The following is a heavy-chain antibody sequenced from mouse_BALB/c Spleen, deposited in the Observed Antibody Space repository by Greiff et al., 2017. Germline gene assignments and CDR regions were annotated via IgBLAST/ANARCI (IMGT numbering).Heavy chain of an antibody. D-gene: IGHD2-14*01. V-gene: IGHV5-6-4*01. Sequence: EVKVEESGGGLVKPGGSLKLSCAASGFTFSSYTMSWVRQTPEKRLEWVATISSGGSYTYYPDSVKGRFTISRDNAKNTLYLQMSSLKSEDTAMYYCTREGVLYYFDYWGQGTTLTVSS. CDR1: GFTFSSYT. J-gene: IGHJ2*01. CDR2: ISSGGSYT. CDR3: TREGVLYYFDY.